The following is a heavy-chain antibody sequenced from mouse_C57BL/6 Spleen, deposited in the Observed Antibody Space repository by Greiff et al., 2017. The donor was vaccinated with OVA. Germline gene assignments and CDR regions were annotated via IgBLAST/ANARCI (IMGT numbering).Heavy chain of an antibody. CDR3: ARSEGNPYYLDY. CDR2: IYPGGGYT. J-gene: IGHJ2*01. V-gene: IGHV1-63*01. Sequence: VQLQQSRAELVRPGTSVKMSCKASGYTFTNYWIGWAKQRPGHGLEWIGDIYPGGGYTNYNEKFKGKATLTADKSSSTAYMQFSSLTSEDSAIYYCARSEGNPYYLDYWGQGTTLTVSS. D-gene: IGHD2-1*01. CDR1: GYTFTNYW.